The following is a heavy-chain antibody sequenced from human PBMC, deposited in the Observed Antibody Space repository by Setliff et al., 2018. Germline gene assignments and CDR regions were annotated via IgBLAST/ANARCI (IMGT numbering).Heavy chain of an antibody. J-gene: IGHJ6*03. Sequence: SETLSLTCAAYGGTFSDYYWTWIRQPPGKGLEWVGEINHRGSTNYNPSLKSRVTISVDTSKDQFSLKVISMTAADTAVYYCAIAPGREDYYYMDVWGKGTKVTVSS. V-gene: IGHV4-34*08. CDR2: INHRGST. D-gene: IGHD1-1*01. CDR1: GGTFSDYY. CDR3: AIAPGREDYYYMDV.